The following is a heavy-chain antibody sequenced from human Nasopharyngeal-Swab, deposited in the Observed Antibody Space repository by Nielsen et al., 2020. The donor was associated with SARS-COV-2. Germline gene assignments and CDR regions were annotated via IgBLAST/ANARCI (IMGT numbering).Heavy chain of an antibody. J-gene: IGHJ6*02. CDR1: GFTFSSYW. CDR3: ARDRNNYDFWSGYYRGYYYYGMDV. V-gene: IGHV3-74*01. Sequence: GESLKISCAASGFTFSSYWMHWVRQAPGKGLVWVSRINSDGSSKSYADSVKGRFTISRDNAKNTLYLQMNSLRAEDTAVYYCARDRNNYDFWSGYYRGYYYYGMDVWGQGTTVTVSS. D-gene: IGHD3-3*01. CDR2: INSDGSSK.